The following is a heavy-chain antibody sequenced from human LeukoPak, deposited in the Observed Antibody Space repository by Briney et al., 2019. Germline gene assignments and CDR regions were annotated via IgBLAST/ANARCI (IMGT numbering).Heavy chain of an antibody. Sequence: PSETLSLTCTVSGGSISSYYWSWIRQPPGKGLEWIGYIYYSGSTNYNPSLKGRVTISVDTSKNQFALKLSSVTAADTAVYYCARARLMVRGVINYYYYYMDVWGKGTTVTVSS. CDR1: GGSISSYY. V-gene: IGHV4-59*01. CDR2: IYYSGST. J-gene: IGHJ6*03. D-gene: IGHD3-10*01. CDR3: ARARLMVRGVINYYYYYMDV.